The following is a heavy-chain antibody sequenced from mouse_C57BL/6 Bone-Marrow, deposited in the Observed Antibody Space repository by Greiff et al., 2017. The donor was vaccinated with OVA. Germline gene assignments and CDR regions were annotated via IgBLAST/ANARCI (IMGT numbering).Heavy chain of an antibody. Sequence: VHVKQSGAELVRPGSSVKMSCKTSGYTFTSYGINWVKQRPGQGLEWIGYIYIGNGYTEYNEKFKGKATLTSDTSSSTAYMQLSSLTSEDSAIYVCAIYYYGSSWYFDVWGTGTTVTVSS. V-gene: IGHV1-58*01. CDR1: GYTFTSYG. J-gene: IGHJ1*03. D-gene: IGHD1-1*01. CDR2: IYIGNGYT. CDR3: AIYYYGSSWYFDV.